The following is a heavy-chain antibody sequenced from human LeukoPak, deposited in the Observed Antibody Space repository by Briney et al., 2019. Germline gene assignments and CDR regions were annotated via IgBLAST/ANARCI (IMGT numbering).Heavy chain of an antibody. Sequence: GESLKISCQGSGYSFTAYWIGWVRQMPGKGLEWLGIIYPGDSDTRYSPSFQGQVTISADKSISTAYLQWSSLKASDTAMYYCARLSIGSSSAYDYWGQGTLVTVSS. CDR2: IYPGDSDT. V-gene: IGHV5-51*01. CDR3: ARLSIGSSSAYDY. D-gene: IGHD6-13*01. CDR1: GYSFTAYW. J-gene: IGHJ4*02.